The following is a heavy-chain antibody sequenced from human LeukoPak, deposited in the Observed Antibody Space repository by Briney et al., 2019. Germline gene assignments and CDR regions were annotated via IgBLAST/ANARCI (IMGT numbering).Heavy chain of an antibody. CDR1: GFTFSSYA. D-gene: IGHD1-26*01. V-gene: IGHV3-23*01. J-gene: IGHJ6*02. Sequence: GGSLGLSCAASGFTFSSYAMSWVRQAPGKGLEWVSAISGSGGSTYYADSVKGRFTISRDNSKNTLYLQMNSLRAEDTAVYYCAKNRGAYYYYYGMDVWGQGTTVTVSS. CDR2: ISGSGGST. CDR3: AKNRGAYYYYYGMDV.